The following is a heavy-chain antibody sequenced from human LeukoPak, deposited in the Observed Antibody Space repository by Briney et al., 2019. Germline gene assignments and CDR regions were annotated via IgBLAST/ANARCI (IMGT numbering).Heavy chain of an antibody. Sequence: SETLSLTCAVYGGSFSGYYWSWIRQPPGKGLEWIGEINHSGSTDYNPSLKSRVTISVDTSKNQFSLKLSSVTAADTAVYYCARGPTYYYDSSGYSFFFQHWGQGTLVTVSS. J-gene: IGHJ1*01. D-gene: IGHD3-22*01. CDR1: GGSFSGYY. CDR3: ARGPTYYYDSSGYSFFFQH. CDR2: INHSGST. V-gene: IGHV4-34*01.